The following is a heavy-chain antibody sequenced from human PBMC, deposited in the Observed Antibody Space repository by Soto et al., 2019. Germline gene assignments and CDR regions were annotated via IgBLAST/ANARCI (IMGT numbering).Heavy chain of an antibody. Sequence: QVQLVQSGAEVKKPGASVKVSCKASGYTFTSYDINWVRQATGQGLEWMGWMNPNSGNTGYAKKFQGRVTMTRNTSRSTANMEMSSLRSEDTAVYYCARRNRFSSRSRGYFDLWGRGTLVTVSS. D-gene: IGHD6-19*01. CDR3: ARRNRFSSRSRGYFDL. J-gene: IGHJ2*01. V-gene: IGHV1-8*01. CDR2: MNPNSGNT. CDR1: GYTFTSYD.